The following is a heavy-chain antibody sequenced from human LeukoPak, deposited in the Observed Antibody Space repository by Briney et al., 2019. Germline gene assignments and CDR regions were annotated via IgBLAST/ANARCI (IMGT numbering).Heavy chain of an antibody. Sequence: SGGSLRLSCAASGFTFSSYSMNWVRQAPGKGLEWVSSISSSSSYIYYADSVKGRFTISRDNAKNSLYLQMNSLRAEDTAVYYCARDSYAPPRTGYYYYYMDVWGKGTTVTISS. D-gene: IGHD4-17*01. CDR3: ARDSYAPPRTGYYYYYMDV. J-gene: IGHJ6*03. V-gene: IGHV3-21*01. CDR1: GFTFSSYS. CDR2: ISSSSSYI.